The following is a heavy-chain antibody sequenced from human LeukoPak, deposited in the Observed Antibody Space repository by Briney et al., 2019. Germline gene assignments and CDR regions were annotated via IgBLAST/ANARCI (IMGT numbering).Heavy chain of an antibody. J-gene: IGHJ4*02. Sequence: GQSLNISCKGSGYSFTNSCISWVRQVPGKGLEWMGRIDPRDSYTKYSPSSDGHDTISVDRSISSAFLQWNSLKAPDSAMYYCATGASKVTTDFANYWGQGTQVAVTS. D-gene: IGHD4-17*01. CDR1: GYSFTNSC. CDR2: IDPRDSYT. CDR3: ATGASKVTTDFANY. V-gene: IGHV5-10-1*01.